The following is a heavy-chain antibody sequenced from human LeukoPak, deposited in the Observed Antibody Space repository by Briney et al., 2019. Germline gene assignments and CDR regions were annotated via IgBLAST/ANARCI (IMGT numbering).Heavy chain of an antibody. CDR1: GFTFSSNA. Sequence: GGSLRLSCAASGFTFSSNAMSWVRQAPGKGLEWVSTISGNYGSTYYADSMKGRFTISRDNFKNTVFLRMNSLRAEDTAVYYCAKVVLLLTASDAFDFWGQGTKVTVSS. D-gene: IGHD2-21*02. J-gene: IGHJ3*01. CDR3: AKVVLLLTASDAFDF. CDR2: ISGNYGST. V-gene: IGHV3-23*01.